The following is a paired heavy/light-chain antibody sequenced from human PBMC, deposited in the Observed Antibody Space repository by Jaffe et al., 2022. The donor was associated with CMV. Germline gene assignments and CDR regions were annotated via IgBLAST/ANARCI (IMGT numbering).Light chain of an antibody. CDR1: TSNIGSNT. CDR3: ATWDDGLNAWV. Sequence: QSVLTQPPSASGTPGQRVTISCSGGTSNIGSNTLTWYQHLPGTAPKLLIYSDDQRPSGVPDRFSGSKSGTSASLAISGLQSEDEADYYCATWDDGLNAWVFGGGTKLTVL. CDR2: SDD. J-gene: IGLJ3*02. V-gene: IGLV1-44*01.
Heavy chain of an antibody. CDR2: IHTSGST. CDR3: AREGDSWEGGVFDD. Sequence: QVQLQESGPGLVRPSETLSLTCTVSGASISSSYWSWIRQPAGKGLEWIGRIHTSGSTDYHPSLKSRVTMSVDRSKNQFSMKLSSVTAADTAVYFCAREGDSWEGGVFDDWAQGTLVTVSS. CDR1: GASISSSY. V-gene: IGHV4-4*07. J-gene: IGHJ4*02. D-gene: IGHD3-16*01.